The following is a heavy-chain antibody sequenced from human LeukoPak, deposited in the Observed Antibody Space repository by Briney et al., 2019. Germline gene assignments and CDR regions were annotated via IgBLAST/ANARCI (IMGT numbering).Heavy chain of an antibody. V-gene: IGHV3-74*01. CDR1: GFTFSSYW. CDR2: VNSDGSTT. D-gene: IGHD4-11*01. J-gene: IGHJ4*02. CDR3: ARELYSAAGFN. Sequence: TGGPLRLSCAASGFTFSSYWMHWVRQAPGKGLVWVSRVNSDGSTTAYADSVKGRFSISRDNAKNTLYLQMNSLRADDTAVYYCARELYSAAGFNWGRGTLVTISS.